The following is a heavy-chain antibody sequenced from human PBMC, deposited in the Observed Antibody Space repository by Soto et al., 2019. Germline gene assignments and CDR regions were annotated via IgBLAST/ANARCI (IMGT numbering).Heavy chain of an antibody. CDR2: LYNTGST. V-gene: IGHV4-59*08. J-gene: IGHJ4*02. CDR3: ARHGAIYSNSWYDFDY. Sequence: SETLSLTCTVSGASIIRYYWSWIRQSPGKGLEWIGYLYNTGSTIYNPSLKSRVTISVDTSKNQFSLKLSSVTAADTAVYYCARHGAIYSNSWYDFDYWGQGTLVTVSS. CDR1: GASIIRYY. D-gene: IGHD5-18*01.